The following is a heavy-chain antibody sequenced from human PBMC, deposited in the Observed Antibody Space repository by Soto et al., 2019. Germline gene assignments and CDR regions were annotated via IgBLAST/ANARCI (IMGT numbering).Heavy chain of an antibody. CDR1: GGSISTYY. J-gene: IGHJ4*02. CDR3: ARDEGWLEFDY. D-gene: IGHD5-18*01. CDR2: IYYSGST. V-gene: IGHV4-59*12. Sequence: NPSETLSLTCTVSGGSISTYYWSWIRQPPGKGLEWIGYIYYSGSTNYNPSLKSRVTISVDTSKNQFTLQLNSVTPEDTAVYYCARDEGWLEFDYWGQGTLVTVSS.